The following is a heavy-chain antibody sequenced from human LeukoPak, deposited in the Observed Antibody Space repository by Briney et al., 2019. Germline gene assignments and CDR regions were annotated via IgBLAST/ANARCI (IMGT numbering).Heavy chain of an antibody. CDR1: GYRFSSYW. CDR3: VRALGYCSSGSCYYYDY. CDR2: IYPGDSET. J-gene: IGHJ4*02. Sequence: GESLKISCKGSGYRFSSYWIGWVRQMPGKGLEWMGIIYPGDSETRYSPSFQGQVTISADKSISTAYLQWSSLKASDTAMYYRVRALGYCSSGSCYYYDYWGQGTLVTVSS. D-gene: IGHD2-15*01. V-gene: IGHV5-51*01.